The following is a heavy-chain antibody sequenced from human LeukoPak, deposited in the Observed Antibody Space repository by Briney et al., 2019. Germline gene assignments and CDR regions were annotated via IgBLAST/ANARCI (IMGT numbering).Heavy chain of an antibody. J-gene: IGHJ4*02. CDR1: GGSFSGYY. D-gene: IGHD6-19*01. V-gene: IGHV4-34*01. CDR2: INHSGST. CDR3: TRRHRDSSGWYVLYY. Sequence: PSETLSLTCAVYGGSFSGYYWSWIRQPPGKGLEWIGEINHSGSTNYNPSLKSRVTISVDTSKNQFSLKLSSVTAADTAVYYCTRRHRDSSGWYVLYYWGQGTLVTVSS.